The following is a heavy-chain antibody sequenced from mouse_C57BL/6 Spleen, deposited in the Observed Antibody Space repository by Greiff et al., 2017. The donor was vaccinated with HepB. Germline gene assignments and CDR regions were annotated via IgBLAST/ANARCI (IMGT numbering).Heavy chain of an antibody. D-gene: IGHD2-3*01. Sequence: QVQLQQSGAELVKPGASVKISCKASGYAFSSYWMNWVKQRPGKGLEWIGQIYPGDGDTNYNGKFKGKATLTADKSSSTAYMQLSSLTSEDSEVYFCARPDGPYKGYYAMDYWGQGTSVTVSS. V-gene: IGHV1-80*01. CDR3: ARPDGPYKGYYAMDY. J-gene: IGHJ4*01. CDR1: GYAFSSYW. CDR2: IYPGDGDT.